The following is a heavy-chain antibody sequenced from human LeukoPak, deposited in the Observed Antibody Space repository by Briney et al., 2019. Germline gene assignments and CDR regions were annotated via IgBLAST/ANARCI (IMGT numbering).Heavy chain of an antibody. CDR2: INHRGST. Sequence: SETLSLTCAVSGGSFSDYYWTWIRQPPGKELEWIGEINHRGSTNFKPSLRNRVALSVDTSKNILSLKLRSVTAADTAVYFCARGTPTVIGYLDYWGQGALVTVSS. D-gene: IGHD3-22*01. J-gene: IGHJ4*02. V-gene: IGHV4-34*01. CDR1: GGSFSDYY. CDR3: ARGTPTVIGYLDY.